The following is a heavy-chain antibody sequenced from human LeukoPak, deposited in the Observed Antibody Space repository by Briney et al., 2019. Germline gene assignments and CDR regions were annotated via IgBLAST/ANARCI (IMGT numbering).Heavy chain of an antibody. J-gene: IGHJ1*01. D-gene: IGHD3-22*01. CDR1: GFTLSSYW. Sequence: GGSLRLSCAASGFTLSSYWMHWVHQAPGKGLVWVSRIKSDGRTNYADSVKGQFTISRDNAKNTVSLQMNSLRAEDTGVYYCARAPSEIGGYYPEYFRHWGQGTLVIVSS. V-gene: IGHV3-74*01. CDR2: IKSDGRT. CDR3: ARAPSEIGGYYPEYFRH.